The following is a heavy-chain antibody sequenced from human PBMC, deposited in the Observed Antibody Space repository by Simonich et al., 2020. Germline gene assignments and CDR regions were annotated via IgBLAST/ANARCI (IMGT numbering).Heavy chain of an antibody. D-gene: IGHD1-26*01. V-gene: IGHV4-34*01. CDR2: INHSGST. CDR1: GGSFSGYY. CDR3: AREGFSGSYYDY. Sequence: QVQLQQWGAGLLKPSETLSLTCAVYGGSFSGYYWSWIRQPPGNGLEWIGEINHSGSTNYNPSLKSRVTISVDTSKNQFSLKLSSVTAADTAVYYCAREGFSGSYYDYWGQGTLVTVSS. J-gene: IGHJ4*02.